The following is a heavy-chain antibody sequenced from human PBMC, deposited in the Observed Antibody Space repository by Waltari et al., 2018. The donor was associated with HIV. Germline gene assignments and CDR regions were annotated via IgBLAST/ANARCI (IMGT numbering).Heavy chain of an antibody. Sequence: QVQLVASGGGVVQPGTSLTLSCAVSGFTFTNFALHWVRQSPGKGLEWLAVFWSDGVEISYADSVKGRFTISKDSSQKTLYLHLTSLRAEDTALYYCARGYSSSRWIPLYHWGRGTLVTVSS. CDR2: FWSDGVEI. CDR1: GFTFTNFA. J-gene: IGHJ4*02. D-gene: IGHD6-6*01. CDR3: ARGYSSSRWIPLYH. V-gene: IGHV3-33*01.